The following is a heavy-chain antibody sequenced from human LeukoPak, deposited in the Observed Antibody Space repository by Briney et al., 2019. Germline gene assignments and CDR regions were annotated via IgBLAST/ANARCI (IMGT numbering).Heavy chain of an antibody. CDR2: INPSGGST. V-gene: IGHV1-46*03. D-gene: IGHD2-2*01. J-gene: IGHJ1*01. CDR1: GYTFTSYY. CDR3: ARQYQCSSTSCYGYFQH. Sequence: ASVKVSCKASGYTFTSYYMHWVRQTPGQGLEWMGIINPSGGSTSYAQKFQGRVTMTRDTSTSTVYMELSSLRSEDTAVYYCARQYQCSSTSCYGYFQHWGRGTLVTVSS.